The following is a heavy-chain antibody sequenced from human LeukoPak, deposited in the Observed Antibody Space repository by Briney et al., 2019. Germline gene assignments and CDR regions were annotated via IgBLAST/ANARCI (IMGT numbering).Heavy chain of an antibody. V-gene: IGHV3-7*01. CDR2: IKQDGSEK. D-gene: IGHD1-20*01. J-gene: IGHJ4*02. CDR1: GFTFSSYW. Sequence: GGSLRLSCAASGFTFSSYWMRWVRQAPGKGLEWVANIKQDGSEKYYVDSVKGRFTISRDNAKNSLYLQMNSLRAEDTAVYYCARTVPYNWNSKFRYFDYWGQGTLVTVSS. CDR3: ARTVPYNWNSKFRYFDY.